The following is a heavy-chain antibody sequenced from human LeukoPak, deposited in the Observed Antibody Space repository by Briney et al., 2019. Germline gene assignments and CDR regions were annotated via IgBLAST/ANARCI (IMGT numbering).Heavy chain of an antibody. Sequence: TGGSLRLSCAASGFTFSSYGMHWVRQAPGKGLEWVAVISYDGSNKYYADSVKGRFTISRDNSKNTLYLQMNSLRAEDTAVYYCAKDGSRITIFGAPLRGYYYYMDVWGKGTTVTVSS. D-gene: IGHD3-3*01. CDR3: AKDGSRITIFGAPLRGYYYYMDV. V-gene: IGHV3-30*18. CDR1: GFTFSSYG. CDR2: ISYDGSNK. J-gene: IGHJ6*03.